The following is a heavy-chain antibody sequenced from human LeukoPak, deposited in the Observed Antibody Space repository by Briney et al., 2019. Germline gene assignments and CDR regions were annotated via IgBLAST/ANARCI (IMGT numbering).Heavy chain of an antibody. CDR2: INPSGGST. D-gene: IGHD5-12*01. CDR3: ARAQIVATIWRHYFDY. J-gene: IGHJ4*02. Sequence: GASVKVSCKASGYTFTSYYMHWVRQAPGQGLEWMGIINPSGGSTSYAQKFQDRTMTRDTSTSTVYMELSSLRSEDTAVYYCARAQIVATIWRHYFDYWGQGTLVTVSS. CDR1: GYTFTSYY. V-gene: IGHV1-46*01.